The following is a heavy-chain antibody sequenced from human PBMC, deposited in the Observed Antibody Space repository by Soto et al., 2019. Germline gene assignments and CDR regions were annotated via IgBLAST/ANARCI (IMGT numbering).Heavy chain of an antibody. CDR1: GFTFSSYA. J-gene: IGHJ6*02. Sequence: GGSLRLSCAASGFTFSSYAMSWVRQAPGKGLEWVSAISGSGGSTYYADSVKGRFTISRDNSKNTLYLQMNSLRAEDTAVYYCARDHVTIFGVVSYGMDVWGQGTTVTVSS. D-gene: IGHD3-3*01. V-gene: IGHV3-23*01. CDR3: ARDHVTIFGVVSYGMDV. CDR2: ISGSGGST.